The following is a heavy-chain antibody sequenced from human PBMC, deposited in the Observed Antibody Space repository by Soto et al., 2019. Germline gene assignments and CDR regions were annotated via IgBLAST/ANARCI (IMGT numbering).Heavy chain of an antibody. D-gene: IGHD3-22*01. CDR3: ARLLNYYDSSGYYENVYYYYGMDV. CDR2: IDPSDSYT. J-gene: IGHJ6*02. V-gene: IGHV5-10-1*01. Sequence: GESLKISCKGSGYSFTSYWISWVRQMPGKGLEWMGRIDPSDSYTNYSPSFQGHVTISADKSISTAYLQWSSLKASDTAMYYCARLLNYYDSSGYYENVYYYYGMDVWGQGTTVTV. CDR1: GYSFTSYW.